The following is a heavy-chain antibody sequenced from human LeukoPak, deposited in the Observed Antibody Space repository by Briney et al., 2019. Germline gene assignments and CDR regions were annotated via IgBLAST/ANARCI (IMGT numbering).Heavy chain of an antibody. CDR3: ARSIVGATLYFDY. Sequence: GGSLRLSCEGSAFIFSGHWMNWVRQTPGKGLEWVASIKEDGSVRQYVDSVKGRFSISRDNTKGSLFLQLNSLRAEDTAVYYCARSIVGATLYFDYWGQGTLVAVSS. CDR2: IKEDGSVR. CDR1: AFIFSGHW. D-gene: IGHD1-26*01. J-gene: IGHJ4*02. V-gene: IGHV3-7*03.